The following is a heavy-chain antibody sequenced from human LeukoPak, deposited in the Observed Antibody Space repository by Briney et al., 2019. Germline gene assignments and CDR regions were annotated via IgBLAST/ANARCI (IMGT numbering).Heavy chain of an antibody. Sequence: PGGSLRLSCTASGFTFSNYNMNWVRQAPGKGLEWVSSITGTSTYIYYADSVKGRFTISRDNAKNSLFLQMNGLRADDTAVYYCARDPYIVARPVAHGFDPWGQGTLVTV. CDR3: ARDPYIVARPVAHGFDP. CDR1: GFTFSNYN. D-gene: IGHD6-6*01. CDR2: ITGTSTYI. J-gene: IGHJ5*02. V-gene: IGHV3-21*01.